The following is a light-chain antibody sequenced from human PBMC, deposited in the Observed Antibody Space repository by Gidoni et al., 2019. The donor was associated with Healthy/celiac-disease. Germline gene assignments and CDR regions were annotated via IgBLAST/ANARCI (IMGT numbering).Light chain of an antibody. CDR2: QDS. J-gene: IGLJ1*01. CDR1: KLGDKY. CDR3: QAWDSSTGV. V-gene: IGLV3-1*01. Sequence: SYELTQPPSVSVSPGQTASITCSGDKLGDKYACWYQQKPGQSPVLVIYQDSKRPSGITERFSGSNSGNTATLTISGTQAMDEADYDCQAWDSSTGVFGTGTKVTVL.